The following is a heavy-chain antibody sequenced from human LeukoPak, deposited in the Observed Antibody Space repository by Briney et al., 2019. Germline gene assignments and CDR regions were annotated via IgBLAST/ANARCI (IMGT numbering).Heavy chain of an antibody. CDR2: ISAGGGST. CDR1: GFTFSSYA. J-gene: IGHJ4*02. D-gene: IGHD1-26*01. CDR3: AKGGSVGATAPFDY. Sequence: GGSLRLSCAASGFTFSSYAMSWVRQAPGKGLEWVSAISAGGGSTYYADSVKGRFTISRDNSKNTLYLQMNSLRADDTAVYYCAKGGSVGATAPFDYWGQGTLVTASS. V-gene: IGHV3-23*01.